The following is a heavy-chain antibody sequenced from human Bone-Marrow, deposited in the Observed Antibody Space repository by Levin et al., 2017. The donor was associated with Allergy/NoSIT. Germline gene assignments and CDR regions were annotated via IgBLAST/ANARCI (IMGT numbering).Heavy chain of an antibody. D-gene: IGHD3-10*01. V-gene: IGHV4-39*07. Sequence: PSETLSLTCTVSGDSVSNPDYYWAWIRQSPGKGLEWIGSTKYSGDTYYNPSLKSRATMSVDTSKNQVSLILSSVTTADTAVYYCARGPPYSRESRLSWFDPWGQGTLVTVSS. CDR3: ARGPPYSRESRLSWFDP. J-gene: IGHJ5*02. CDR2: TKYSGDT. CDR1: GDSVSNPDYY.